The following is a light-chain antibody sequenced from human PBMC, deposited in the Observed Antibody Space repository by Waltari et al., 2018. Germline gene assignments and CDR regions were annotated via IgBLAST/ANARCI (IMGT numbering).Light chain of an antibody. CDR2: DAS. Sequence: DIQMTQSPSSLSASVGDRVTITCQASQDISNYLNWYQQKPGKAPKLLIYDASNLETGVPSRFSGSGSGTDFTFTISSLQPDDFATYFCQHFNSYPFTFGQGTKLEIK. V-gene: IGKV1-33*01. CDR1: QDISNY. J-gene: IGKJ2*01. CDR3: QHFNSYPFT.